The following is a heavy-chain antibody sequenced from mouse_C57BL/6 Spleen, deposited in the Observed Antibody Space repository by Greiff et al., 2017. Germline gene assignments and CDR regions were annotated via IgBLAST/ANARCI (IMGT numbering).Heavy chain of an antibody. Sequence: QLQQSGPELVKPGASVKIPCKASGYTFTDYNMDWVKQSHGKSLEWIGDINPNNGGTIYNQKFKGKATLTVDQSSSTAYMELRSLTSEDTAVYYCARNYYYGSSYRMDYWGQGTSVTVSS. D-gene: IGHD1-1*01. V-gene: IGHV1-18*01. CDR1: GYTFTDYN. J-gene: IGHJ4*01. CDR3: ARNYYYGSSYRMDY. CDR2: INPNNGGT.